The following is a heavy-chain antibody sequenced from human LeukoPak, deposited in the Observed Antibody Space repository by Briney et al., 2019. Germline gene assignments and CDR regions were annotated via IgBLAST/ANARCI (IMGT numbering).Heavy chain of an antibody. CDR3: ARASGSYFDY. D-gene: IGHD1-26*01. V-gene: IGHV3-30*01. CDR2: ISYDGSNK. Sequence: GRSLRLSCAASGFTFSSYAMHWVRQAPGKGLEWVAVISYDGSNKYYADSVKGRFTISRDNSKNTLYLQTNSLRAEDTAVYYCARASGSYFDYWGQGTQVTVSS. CDR1: GFTFSSYA. J-gene: IGHJ4*02.